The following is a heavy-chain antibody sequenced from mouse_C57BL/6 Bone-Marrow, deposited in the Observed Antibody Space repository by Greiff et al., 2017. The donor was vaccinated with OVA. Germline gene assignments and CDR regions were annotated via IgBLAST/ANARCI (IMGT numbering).Heavy chain of an antibody. CDR1: GYTFTSYW. CDR2: IDPSDSYT. V-gene: IGHV1-69*01. D-gene: IGHD3-3*01. J-gene: IGHJ2*01. Sequence: VQLQQPGAELVMPGASVKLSCKASGYTFTSYWMHWVKQRPGQGLEWIGEIDPSDSYTNYNQKFKGKSTLTVDKSSSTAYMQLSRLTSEDSAVYYCAREGTRGGYFDYWGQGTTLTVSS. CDR3: AREGTRGGYFDY.